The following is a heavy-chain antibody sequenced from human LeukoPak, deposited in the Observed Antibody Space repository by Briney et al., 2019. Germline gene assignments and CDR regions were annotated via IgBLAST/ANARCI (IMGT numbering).Heavy chain of an antibody. Sequence: PGGSLRLSCAASGFTFKTHAMSWVRQAPGKGLEWVSRIDDSGVIRSYADSVKGRFTISRDNSKMTLTLQMNSQRAEDTAVYYCAKRLKRNYYYHYAMDVWGQGTTVTVSS. V-gene: IGHV3-23*01. J-gene: IGHJ6*02. CDR3: AKRLKRNYYYHYAMDV. D-gene: IGHD3-22*01. CDR1: GFTFKTHA. CDR2: IDDSGVIR.